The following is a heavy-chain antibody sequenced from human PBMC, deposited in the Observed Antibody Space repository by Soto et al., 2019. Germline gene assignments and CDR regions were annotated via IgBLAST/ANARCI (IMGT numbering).Heavy chain of an antibody. CDR1: GFTFSGYA. D-gene: IGHD3-22*01. CDR2: ISGSGGST. Sequence: PGGSLRLSCAASGFTFSGYAMSWVRQAPGKGLEWVSAISGSGGSTYYADSVKGRFTISRDNSKNTLYLQMNSLRAEDTAVYYCAKDRYYYDSSGYYGVLDYWGQGTLVTVSS. CDR3: AKDRYYYDSSGYYGVLDY. V-gene: IGHV3-23*01. J-gene: IGHJ4*02.